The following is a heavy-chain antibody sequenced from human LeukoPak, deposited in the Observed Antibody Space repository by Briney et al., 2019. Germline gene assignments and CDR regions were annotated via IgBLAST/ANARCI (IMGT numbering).Heavy chain of an antibody. D-gene: IGHD3-9*01. CDR3: AKWGDYNVMTGYYVSDY. CDR2: HMNRGGNR. Sequence: GGTLRISCAGSGITISNYDRSGLRQAPGKRLQWVSAHMNRGGNRYYEETGKGGCSMSRAKSKNKVVLQMNSLRAEDTAVYYCAKWGDYNVMTGYYVSDYWGQGTLVTVSS. CDR1: GITISNYD. V-gene: IGHV3-23*05. J-gene: IGHJ4*02.